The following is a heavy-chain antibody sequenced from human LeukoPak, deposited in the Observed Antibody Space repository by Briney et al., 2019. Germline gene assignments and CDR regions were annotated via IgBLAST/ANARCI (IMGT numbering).Heavy chain of an antibody. V-gene: IGHV3-30*18. CDR1: GFTFSNYW. D-gene: IGHD4-17*01. CDR2: ISSDGNDK. CDR3: AKDLTTLTLGKDY. J-gene: IGHJ4*02. Sequence: GGSLRLSCAASGFTFSNYWMHWVRQAPGKGLEWVAVISSDGNDKYYANAVKGRFTISRDNSMNTLYLQMSSLRVEDTAIYYCAKDLTTLTLGKDYWGQGTLVTVSS.